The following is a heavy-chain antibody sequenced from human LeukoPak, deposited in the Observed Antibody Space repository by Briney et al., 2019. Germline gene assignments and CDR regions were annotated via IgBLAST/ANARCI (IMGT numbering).Heavy chain of an antibody. Sequence: SETLSLTCTASGGSISSYYWSWIRQPAGKGLEWIGRIYTSGSTNYNPSLKSRVTMSVDTSKNQFSLKLSSVTAADTAVYYCARDGAGVVVPAAINWFDPWGQGTLVTVSS. CDR3: ARDGAGVVVPAAINWFDP. D-gene: IGHD2-2*02. CDR1: GGSISSYY. CDR2: IYTSGST. J-gene: IGHJ5*02. V-gene: IGHV4-4*07.